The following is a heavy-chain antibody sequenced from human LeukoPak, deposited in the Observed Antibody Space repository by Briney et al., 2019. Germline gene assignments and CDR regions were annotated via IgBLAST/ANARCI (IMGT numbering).Heavy chain of an antibody. V-gene: IGHV1-8*01. CDR3: ARAPTRKKYCSSTSCSYYFDY. D-gene: IGHD2-2*01. CDR2: MNPNSGNT. J-gene: IGHJ4*02. CDR1: GYTFTSYD. Sequence: ASVKVSCKASGYTFTSYDINWVRQATGQGLEWMGWMNPNSGNTGYAQKSQGRVTMTRNTSISTAYMELSSLRSEDTAVYYCARAPTRKKYCSSTSCSYYFDYWGQGTLVTVSS.